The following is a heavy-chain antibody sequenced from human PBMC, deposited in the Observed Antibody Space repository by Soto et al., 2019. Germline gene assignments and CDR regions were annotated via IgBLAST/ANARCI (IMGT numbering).Heavy chain of an antibody. CDR2: MNPNSGNT. Sequence: SVKVSCKASGYTFTSYDINWVRQATGQGLEWMGWMNPNSGNTGYAQKFQGRVTMTRNTSISTAYMELSSLRSEDTAVYYCAREFGDIVVVPAAPPIEYYYYYGMDVWGQGTTVTVSS. CDR3: AREFGDIVVVPAAPPIEYYYYYGMDV. D-gene: IGHD2-2*01. J-gene: IGHJ6*02. V-gene: IGHV1-8*01. CDR1: GYTFTSYD.